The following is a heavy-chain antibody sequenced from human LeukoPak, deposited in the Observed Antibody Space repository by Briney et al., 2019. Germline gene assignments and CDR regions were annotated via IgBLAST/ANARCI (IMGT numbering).Heavy chain of an antibody. Sequence: GGSLRLSCAASGFTCSSYAMSWVRQAPGEGLEWVSAISGSGGSTYYADSVKGRFTISRDNSKNTLYLQMNSLRAEDTAVYYCAKDTDYYDSSGYYYSPNSFDYWGQGTLVTVSS. D-gene: IGHD3-22*01. V-gene: IGHV3-23*01. CDR3: AKDTDYYDSSGYYYSPNSFDY. CDR1: GFTCSSYA. CDR2: ISGSGGST. J-gene: IGHJ4*02.